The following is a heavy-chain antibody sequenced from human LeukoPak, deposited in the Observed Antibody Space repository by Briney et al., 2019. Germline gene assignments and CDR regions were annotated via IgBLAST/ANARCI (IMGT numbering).Heavy chain of an antibody. CDR1: GFTFSDYY. Sequence: GGSLRLSCAASGFTFSDYYMSWIRQAPGKGLEWVSYISSSSYTNYADSVKGRFTISRDNAKNSLYLQMNSLRAEDTAVYYCARVKRGYDSSGYLYYLDYWGQGTLVTVSS. CDR3: ARVKRGYDSSGYLYYLDY. CDR2: ISSSSYT. D-gene: IGHD3-22*01. V-gene: IGHV3-11*05. J-gene: IGHJ4*02.